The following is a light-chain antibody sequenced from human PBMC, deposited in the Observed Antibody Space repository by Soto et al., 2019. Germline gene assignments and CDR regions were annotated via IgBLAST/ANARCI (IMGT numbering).Light chain of an antibody. Sequence: EIVLTQSPGTLSLSPGERATLSCRASQSVSSRYLAWYQQTPGQAPRLLIYGASNRATGIPHRFSGGGSGTDFTLTISRLEPEDFAAYYCHLYGASPPFAFGPGSKVDIK. CDR2: GAS. CDR1: QSVSSRY. CDR3: HLYGASPPFA. J-gene: IGKJ3*01. V-gene: IGKV3-20*01.